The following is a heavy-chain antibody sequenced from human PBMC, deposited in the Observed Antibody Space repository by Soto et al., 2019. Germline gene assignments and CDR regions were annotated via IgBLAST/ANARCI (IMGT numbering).Heavy chain of an antibody. D-gene: IGHD1-1*01. Sequence: EVQLVESGGGLVQPGGSLRLSCAASGLSFSTYSMNWVRQAPGKGLELVSYISSRTTTIYYADSVKGRFTISRDNAKNSLYLEMNSLRAEDTAMYYCASYNWNDVKAFDFWGQGTMVTVSS. CDR1: GLSFSTYS. J-gene: IGHJ3*01. CDR3: ASYNWNDVKAFDF. CDR2: ISSRTTTI. V-gene: IGHV3-48*01.